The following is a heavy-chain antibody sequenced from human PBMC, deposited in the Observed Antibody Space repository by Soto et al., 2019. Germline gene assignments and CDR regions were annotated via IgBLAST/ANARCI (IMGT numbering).Heavy chain of an antibody. J-gene: IGHJ5*02. CDR3: ARIKDFGVVIRDVGP. CDR2: ISAYNGNT. V-gene: IGHV1-18*01. Sequence: ASVKVSCKASGYTFTSYGISWVRQAPGQGLEWMGWISAYNGNTNYAQKLQGRVTMTTDTSTSTAYMELRSLRSDDTAVYYCARIKDFGVVIRDVGPWGQGTLVTVSS. CDR1: GYTFTSYG. D-gene: IGHD3-3*01.